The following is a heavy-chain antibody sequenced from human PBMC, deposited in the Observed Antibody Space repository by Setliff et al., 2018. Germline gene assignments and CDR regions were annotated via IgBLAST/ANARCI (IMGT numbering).Heavy chain of an antibody. V-gene: IGHV1-18*01. J-gene: IGHJ4*02. CDR1: GYSFTDYG. CDR3: SRLGRYCTTTACQSVPGAEV. CDR2: ISAHTGNT. Sequence: ASVKVSCKTSGYSFTDYGIVWVRQAPGQGLEWMGWISAHTGNTYSGQKLHDRLTLTTDTSTNTAYMELRSLGSDDTAVYYCSRLGRYCTTTACQSVPGAEVWGQGTLVTVSS. D-gene: IGHD2-8*01.